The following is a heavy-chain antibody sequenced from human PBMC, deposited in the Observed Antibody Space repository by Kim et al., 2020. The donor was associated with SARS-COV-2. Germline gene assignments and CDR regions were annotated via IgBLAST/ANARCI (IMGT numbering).Heavy chain of an antibody. CDR3: ARMVVAATY. J-gene: IGHJ4*02. Sequence: GGSLRLSCAASGFTFSSYEMNWVRQAPGKGLEWVSHISSSGRTIYYADSVKGRFTISRDNAKNSLYLQMNSLRAEDTAVYYCARMVVAATYWGQGTLVTVSS. CDR1: GFTFSSYE. D-gene: IGHD2-15*01. V-gene: IGHV3-48*03. CDR2: ISSSGRTI.